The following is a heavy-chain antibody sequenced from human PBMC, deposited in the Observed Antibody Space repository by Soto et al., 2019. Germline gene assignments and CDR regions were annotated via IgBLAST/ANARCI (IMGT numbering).Heavy chain of an antibody. CDR3: ARDETGYSGYEHFDY. J-gene: IGHJ4*02. V-gene: IGHV3-30-3*01. Sequence: QVQLVESGGGVVQPGRSLRLSCAASGFTFSSYAMHWVRQAPGKGLEWVAVISSDGSNKYYADSVKGRFTISRDNSKNTLYLQMNSLRAEDTDVYYCARDETGYSGYEHFDYWGQGTLVTVSS. CDR2: ISSDGSNK. CDR1: GFTFSSYA. D-gene: IGHD5-12*01.